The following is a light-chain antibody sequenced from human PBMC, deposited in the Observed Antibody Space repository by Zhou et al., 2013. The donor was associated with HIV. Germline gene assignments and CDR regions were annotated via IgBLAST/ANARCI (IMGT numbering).Light chain of an antibody. V-gene: IGKV3-20*01. Sequence: EVVLTQSPATLSLSPGDRATLSCRASQSIIRYLAWYQQKPGQAPRLLIYGASNRATGVPNRFSGSGSGTDFTLSISRLEPEDFAVYYCQQYGTSPLFTFGPGTKVDIK. J-gene: IGKJ3*01. CDR2: GAS. CDR1: QSIIRY. CDR3: QQYGTSPLFT.